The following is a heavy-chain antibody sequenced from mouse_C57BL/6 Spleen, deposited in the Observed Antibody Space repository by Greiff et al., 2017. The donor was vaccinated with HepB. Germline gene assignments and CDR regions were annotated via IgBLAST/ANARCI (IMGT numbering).Heavy chain of an antibody. V-gene: IGHV10-1*01. CDR3: VSVWDGAC. CDR2: IRSKSNNYDT. CDR1: GFSFTTYA. Sequence: EVMLVESGGGLVQPKGSLKLSCAASGFSFTTYAMNWVRQAPGKGVEWVARIRSKSNNYDTYYADSVKDRFTISRDDSESMLYLQMNNLKTEDTAMYYCVSVWDGACWGQGTLVTVSA. D-gene: IGHD4-1*01. J-gene: IGHJ3*01.